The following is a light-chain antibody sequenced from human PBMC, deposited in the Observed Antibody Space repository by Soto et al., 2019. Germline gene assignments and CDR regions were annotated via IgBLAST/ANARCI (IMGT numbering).Light chain of an antibody. CDR2: LERSGSY. J-gene: IGLJ2*01. CDR1: SGHINYI. CDR3: ETWDSYTRV. Sequence: QLVLTQSSSASASLGSSVKLTCILSSGHINYIIAWHQQQPGKAPRYLMKLERSGSYNKGSGVPDRFSGSSSGADRYLTISNLQFEDEADYYCETWDSYTRVFGGGPKVTVL. V-gene: IGLV4-60*02.